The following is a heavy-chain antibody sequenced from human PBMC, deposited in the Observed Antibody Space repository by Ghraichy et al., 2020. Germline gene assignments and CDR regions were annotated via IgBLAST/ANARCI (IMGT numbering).Heavy chain of an antibody. V-gene: IGHV3-7*01. CDR3: VRDLYGSGEY. J-gene: IGHJ4*02. D-gene: IGHD3-10*01. CDR2: IQQDGSQK. CDR1: GFSLSNYG. Sequence: GGSLRLFCAASGFSLSNYGMSWFRQAPGRGLEWVANIQQDGSQKYYVDSVEGRFTISRDNAENSLYLQMNSLRAGDTAVYYCVRDLYGSGEYWGQGTLVTVSS.